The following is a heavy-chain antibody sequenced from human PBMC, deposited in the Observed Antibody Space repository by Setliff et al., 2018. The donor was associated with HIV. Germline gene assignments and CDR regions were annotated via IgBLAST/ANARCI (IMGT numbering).Heavy chain of an antibody. CDR3: ASKGDYYTSKTLDS. D-gene: IGHD3-10*01. CDR1: GGTFSNYG. V-gene: IGHV1-69*13. CDR2: IIPIFGSA. Sequence: SVKVSCKASGGTFSNYGFAWVRQAPGQGLEWMGGIIPIFGSADYAQKFQGRVTISADESTSTVYLELGSLTSDDTAMYYCASKGDYYTSKTLDSWGQGTLVTVSS. J-gene: IGHJ4*02.